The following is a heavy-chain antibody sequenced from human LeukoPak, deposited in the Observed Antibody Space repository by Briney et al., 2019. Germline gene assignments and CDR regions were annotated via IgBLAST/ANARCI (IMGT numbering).Heavy chain of an antibody. Sequence: GASVKVSCKASGYTFTGYYMHWVRQAPGQGLEWMGWINPNSGGTNYAQKFQGRVTMTGDTSISTAYMELSRLRSDDTAVYYCARGWQWLVLAFDIWGQGTMVTVSS. CDR1: GYTFTGYY. J-gene: IGHJ3*02. CDR3: ARGWQWLVLAFDI. V-gene: IGHV1-2*02. CDR2: INPNSGGT. D-gene: IGHD6-19*01.